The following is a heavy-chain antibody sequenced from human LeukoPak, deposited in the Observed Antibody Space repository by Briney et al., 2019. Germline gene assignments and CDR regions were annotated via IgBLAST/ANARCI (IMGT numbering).Heavy chain of an antibody. Sequence: GGSLRLSCAASGFTFSSYSMNWVRQAPGKGLEWVSSISSSSSYIYYADSVKGRFTISRDNAKNSLYLQMNSLRAEDTAVYYCAREGYSYSSSSLPLDYWGQGTLVTVSS. CDR1: GFTFSSYS. CDR2: ISSSSSYI. CDR3: AREGYSYSSSSLPLDY. J-gene: IGHJ4*02. V-gene: IGHV3-21*01. D-gene: IGHD6-6*01.